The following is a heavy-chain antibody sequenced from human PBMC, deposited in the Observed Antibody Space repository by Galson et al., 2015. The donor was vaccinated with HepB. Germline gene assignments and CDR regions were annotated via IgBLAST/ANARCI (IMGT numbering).Heavy chain of an antibody. CDR2: TYYRSKWYY. V-gene: IGHV6-1*01. CDR3: SRGVLTWTGYDYGSFFDY. CDR1: GDSVSSNSAS. Sequence: CAISGDSVSSNSASWNWIRQSPSRGLEWLGMTYYRSKWYYDYAVSVKSRMSIYPDTSKNQFSLQLNSVTPEDTAVYYCSRGVLTWTGYDYGSFFDYWGQGSQVTVSS. J-gene: IGHJ4*02. D-gene: IGHD5-12*01.